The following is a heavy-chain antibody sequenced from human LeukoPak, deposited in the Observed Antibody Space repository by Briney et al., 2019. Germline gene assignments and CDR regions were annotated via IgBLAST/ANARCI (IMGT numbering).Heavy chain of an antibody. Sequence: GGSLRLSCAASGFTFSSYAMSWVRQAPGKGLEWVSAISGSGINTYYADSVKGRFTISRDNSKNTLYLQMNSLRAEDTAVYYCAKASAMIVVVSKHFDYWGQGTLVTVSS. CDR2: ISGSGINT. CDR1: GFTFSSYA. CDR3: AKASAMIVVVSKHFDY. J-gene: IGHJ4*02. V-gene: IGHV3-23*01. D-gene: IGHD3-22*01.